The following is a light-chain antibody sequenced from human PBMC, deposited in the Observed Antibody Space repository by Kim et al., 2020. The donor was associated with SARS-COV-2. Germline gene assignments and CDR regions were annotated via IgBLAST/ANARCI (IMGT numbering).Light chain of an antibody. CDR3: QTWGTGIG. Sequence: GASAKLTCPPGSGHSSYAIAWHPPQPEKGPRYLMKLNSDGSHSKGDGIPDRFSGSSSGAERYLTISSLQSEDEADYYCQTWGTGIGFGGGTQLTVL. J-gene: IGLJ3*02. CDR1: SGHSSYA. V-gene: IGLV4-69*01. CDR2: LNSDGSH.